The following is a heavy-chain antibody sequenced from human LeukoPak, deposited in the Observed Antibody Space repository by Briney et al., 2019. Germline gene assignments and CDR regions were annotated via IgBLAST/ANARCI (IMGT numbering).Heavy chain of an antibody. CDR1: GFTFSSYR. Sequence: GGSLRLSCAASGFTFSSYRMNWVRQAPGKGQEWVSYFSSSSSTIYYADSVKGRFTISRDNAQNSLYLQSNIPSAEDTALYYWAIVGYTLPDCGGQGTLVIVS. D-gene: IGHD6-13*01. V-gene: IGHV3-48*01. CDR3: AIVGYTLPDC. CDR2: FSSSSSTI. J-gene: IGHJ4*01.